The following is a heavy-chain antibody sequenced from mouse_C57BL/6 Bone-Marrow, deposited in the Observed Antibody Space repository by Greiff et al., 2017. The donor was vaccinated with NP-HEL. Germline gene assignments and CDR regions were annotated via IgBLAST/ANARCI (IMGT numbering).Heavy chain of an antibody. J-gene: IGHJ4*01. V-gene: IGHV1-80*01. CDR1: GYAFSSYW. Sequence: QVQLQQSGAELVKPGASVKISCKASGYAFSSYWMNWVKQRPGKGLEWIGQIYPGDGDTNCNGKFKGKATLTADNSSSTAYMQLSSLTSEDSAVYFCARLYYGNYYAMDYWGQGTSVTVSS. CDR2: IYPGDGDT. CDR3: ARLYYGNYYAMDY. D-gene: IGHD2-1*01.